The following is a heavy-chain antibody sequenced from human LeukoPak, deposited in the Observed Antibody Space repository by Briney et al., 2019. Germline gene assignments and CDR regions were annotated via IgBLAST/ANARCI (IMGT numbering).Heavy chain of an antibody. Sequence: PSETLSLTCTVSGGSISSSSYYWGWIRQPPGQELEWIGSIYYSGSTYYNPSLKSRVTISVDTSKNQFSLKLSSVTAADTAVYYCARRYLRGLLWFGELNWFDPWGQGTLVTISS. CDR2: IYYSGST. CDR3: ARRYLRGLLWFGELNWFDP. CDR1: GGSISSSSYY. D-gene: IGHD3-10*01. V-gene: IGHV4-39*01. J-gene: IGHJ5*02.